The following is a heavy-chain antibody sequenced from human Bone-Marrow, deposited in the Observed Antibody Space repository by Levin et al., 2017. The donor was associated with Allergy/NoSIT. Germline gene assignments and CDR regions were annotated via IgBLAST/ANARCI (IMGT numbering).Heavy chain of an antibody. J-gene: IGHJ3*01. CDR2: IYYSGST. D-gene: IGHD5-24*01. CDR1: GGSVSNTDCY. Sequence: PSETLSLTCTVSGGSVSNTDCYWNWIRQPPGKGLEWIGYIYYSGSTNYNPSLRSRVTMSVDTSKNQLSLKLSSVTAADTAMYYCVKDRITDPFDVWGQGTMVTVSS. CDR3: VKDRITDPFDV. V-gene: IGHV4-61*08.